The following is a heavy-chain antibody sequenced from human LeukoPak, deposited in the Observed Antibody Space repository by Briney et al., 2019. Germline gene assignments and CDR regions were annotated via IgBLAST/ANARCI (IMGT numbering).Heavy chain of an antibody. J-gene: IGHJ3*02. CDR3: ASLWPYQLSAFDI. CDR2: INHSGST. CDR1: GVSFSGYY. D-gene: IGHD2-2*01. Sequence: MTSETLSLTCAVYGVSFSGYYRSWTRQPPGKGLEWIGEINHSGSTNYNPSLKSRVTISVDTFKNQFSLKLSSVTAADTAVYYCASLWPYQLSAFDIWGQGTMVTVSS. V-gene: IGHV4-34*01.